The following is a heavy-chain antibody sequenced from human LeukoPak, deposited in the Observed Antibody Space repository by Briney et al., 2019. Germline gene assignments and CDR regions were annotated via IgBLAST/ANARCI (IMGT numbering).Heavy chain of an antibody. J-gene: IGHJ4*02. CDR1: GYTFTSYD. CDR2: MNPNSGNT. V-gene: IGHV1-8*01. D-gene: IGHD5-12*01. Sequence: ASVTVSFKSSGYTFTSYDINWVRQATGQGLEWMGWMNPNSGNTGYAQKFQGRVTMTRNTSISTAYMELSSLRSEDTAVYYCAAGHSGYELIIWGQGTLVTVSS. CDR3: AAGHSGYELII.